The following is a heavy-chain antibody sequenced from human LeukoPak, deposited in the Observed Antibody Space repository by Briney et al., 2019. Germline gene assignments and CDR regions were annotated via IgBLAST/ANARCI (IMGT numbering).Heavy chain of an antibody. Sequence: SETLSLTCTVSGGSISSSSYYWGWIRQPPGKGLEWIGSIYYSGSTYYNPSLKSRVSMSVDTSKNQFSLKLSSVTAADTAVYYCARGDRYYDSKEGSYYYYYMDVWGKGTTVTVSS. J-gene: IGHJ6*03. CDR3: ARGDRYYDSKEGSYYYYYMDV. D-gene: IGHD3-22*01. CDR1: GGSISSSSYY. CDR2: IYYSGST. V-gene: IGHV4-39*07.